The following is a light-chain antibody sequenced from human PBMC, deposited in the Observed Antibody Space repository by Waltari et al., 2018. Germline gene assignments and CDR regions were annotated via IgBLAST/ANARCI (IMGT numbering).Light chain of an antibody. Sequence: QSVLTQPRPVSGSPGQSVTISCTGTNRDVGSDDSVSWYQQNAGKAPKLVIYDAVRRPSGVPYRFSGSKYGATASLTISGLQAEDEADYYCCSYAGNYKFVFGGGTKVTVL. V-gene: IGLV2-11*01. CDR1: NRDVGSDDS. CDR2: DAV. CDR3: CSYAGNYKFV. J-gene: IGLJ2*01.